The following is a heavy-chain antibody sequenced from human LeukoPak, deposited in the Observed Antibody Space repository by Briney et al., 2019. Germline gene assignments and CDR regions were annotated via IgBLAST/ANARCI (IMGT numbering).Heavy chain of an antibody. V-gene: IGHV1-18*01. CDR1: GYTFTHHG. CDR3: ARDPSNSAGYHAHFDS. CDR2: ISCYNGDT. D-gene: IGHD2-15*01. J-gene: IGHJ4*02. Sequence: GASVKVSCKASGYTFTHHGISWVRQAPGQGLEWMGWISCYNGDTIYAPNVQDRVTLTTDASTRTVDIGLRNLGSDDTAIYYCARDPSNSAGYHAHFDSWGQGTLVTVSS.